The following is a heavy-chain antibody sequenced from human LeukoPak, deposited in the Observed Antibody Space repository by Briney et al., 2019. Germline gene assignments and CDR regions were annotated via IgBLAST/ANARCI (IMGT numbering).Heavy chain of an antibody. J-gene: IGHJ4*02. CDR3: ASGSGYNFGNFDY. Sequence: GGSLRLSCAASGFTFSRYWMHWVRQAPGKGLLWVSRINSDGSSTYYADSVKGRFTTSRDNAKNALYLQMDSLRAEDTAVYYCASGSGYNFGNFDYWGQGTLVTVSS. CDR2: INSDGSST. CDR1: GFTFSRYW. D-gene: IGHD5-18*01. V-gene: IGHV3-74*01.